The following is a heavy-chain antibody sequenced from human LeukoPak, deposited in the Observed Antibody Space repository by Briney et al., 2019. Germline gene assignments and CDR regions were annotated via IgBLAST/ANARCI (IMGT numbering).Heavy chain of an antibody. CDR3: AGASYDSSGVH. Sequence: SETLSLTCTVSGGSISSYYWSWIRQPPGKGLEWIGYIYYSGSTNYNPSLKSRVTISVDTSKDQFSLKLSSVTAADTAVYCCAGASYDSSGVHWGQGTLVTVSS. CDR2: IYYSGST. V-gene: IGHV4-59*01. J-gene: IGHJ4*02. D-gene: IGHD3-22*01. CDR1: GGSISSYY.